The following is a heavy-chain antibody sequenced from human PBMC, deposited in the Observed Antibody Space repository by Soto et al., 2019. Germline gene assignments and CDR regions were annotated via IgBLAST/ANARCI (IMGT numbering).Heavy chain of an antibody. CDR1: GYTFTSYD. D-gene: IGHD3-16*02. CDR2: MNPNSGNT. Sequence: GASVKVSCKASGYTFTSYDINWVRQATGQGLEWMGWMNPNSGNTGYAQKFQGRVTMTRNTSISTAYMELCSLRSEDTAVYYCARGDYIWGSYRYTVRYWGQGTLVTVSS. J-gene: IGHJ4*02. CDR3: ARGDYIWGSYRYTVRY. V-gene: IGHV1-8*01.